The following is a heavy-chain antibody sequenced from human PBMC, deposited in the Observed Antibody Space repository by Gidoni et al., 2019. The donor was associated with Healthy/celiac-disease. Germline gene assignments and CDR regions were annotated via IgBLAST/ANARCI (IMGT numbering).Heavy chain of an antibody. CDR2: ISWNSGSI. J-gene: IGHJ4*02. Sequence: EVQLVESGGGLVQPGRSLRLSCAASGFTFDDYSMHWVRQAPGKGLEWVSGISWNSGSIGYAESGKGRFTISRDNAKNSLYLQMNSLRAEDTALYYCAKGGSIAVAGTFDYWGQGTLVTVSS. CDR3: AKGGSIAVAGTFDY. D-gene: IGHD6-19*01. V-gene: IGHV3-9*01. CDR1: GFTFDDYS.